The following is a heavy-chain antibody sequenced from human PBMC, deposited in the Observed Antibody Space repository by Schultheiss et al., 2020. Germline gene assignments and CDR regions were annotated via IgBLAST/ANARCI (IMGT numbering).Heavy chain of an antibody. D-gene: IGHD2-2*01. CDR1: GFTFSSYS. V-gene: IGHV3-21*01. Sequence: GGSLRLSCAASGFTFSSYSMNWVRQAPGKGLEWVSSISSSSSYIYYADSVKGRFTISRDNAKNSLYLQMNSLRAEDTAVYYCARDWVRYCSSTSCEPYYYYGMDVWGQGTTVTVSS. CDR2: ISSSSSYI. CDR3: ARDWVRYCSSTSCEPYYYYGMDV. J-gene: IGHJ6*02.